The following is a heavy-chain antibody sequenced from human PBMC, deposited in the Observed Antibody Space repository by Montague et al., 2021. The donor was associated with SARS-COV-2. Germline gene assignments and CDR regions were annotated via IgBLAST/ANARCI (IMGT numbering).Heavy chain of an antibody. CDR1: GFTFSSYA. J-gene: IGHJ6*02. D-gene: IGHD2/OR15-2a*01. Sequence: SLRLSCAASGFTFSSYAMHWVRRAPGKGLEWVAVISYDGSNKYYADSVKGRFTISRDNSKNTLYLQMNSLRAEDTAVYYCARVLGGYYGMDVWGRGTTVTVSS. CDR2: ISYDGSNK. CDR3: ARVLGGYYGMDV. V-gene: IGHV3-30-3*01.